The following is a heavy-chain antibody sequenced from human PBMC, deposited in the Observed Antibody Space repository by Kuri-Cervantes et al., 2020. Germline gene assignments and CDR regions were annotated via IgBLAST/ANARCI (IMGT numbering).Heavy chain of an antibody. J-gene: IGHJ4*02. V-gene: IGHV1-2*04. CDR3: ARENPAAGLIDY. CDR1: GYTFTGYY. CDR2: INPNSGGT. Sequence: ASVKVSCKASGYTFTGYYIHWVRQAPGQGLEWMGWINPNSGGTNYAQKFQDWVTMTRDTSISTAYMEVRSLRSDDTAVYYCARENPAAGLIDYWGQGTLVTVSS. D-gene: IGHD6-13*01.